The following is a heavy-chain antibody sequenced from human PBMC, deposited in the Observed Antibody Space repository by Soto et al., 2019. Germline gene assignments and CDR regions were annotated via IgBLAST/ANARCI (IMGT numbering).Heavy chain of an antibody. J-gene: IGHJ4*02. CDR2: ISGSGGST. CDR1: GFTFSSYA. V-gene: IGHV3-23*01. CDR3: AKDLRGYCSSTSCSELNY. D-gene: IGHD2-2*01. Sequence: GGSLRLSCAASGFTFSSYAMSWVRQAPGKGLEWVSAISGSGGSTYYADSVKGRFTISRDNSKKTLYLQMNSLRAEDTAVYYCAKDLRGYCSSTSCSELNYWGQGTLVTVSS.